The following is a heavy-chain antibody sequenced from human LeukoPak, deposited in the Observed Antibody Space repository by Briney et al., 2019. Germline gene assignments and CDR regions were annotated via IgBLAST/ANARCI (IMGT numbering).Heavy chain of an antibody. V-gene: IGHV1-69*05. J-gene: IGHJ4*02. D-gene: IGHD2-15*01. Sequence: GASVKVSCKASGYTFTSYGISWVRQAPGQGLEWMGRIIPIFGTANYAQKFQGRVTITTDESTSTAYMELSSLRSEDTAVYYCATEDVVVVAATLDYWGQGTLVTVSS. CDR3: ATEDVVVVAATLDY. CDR1: GYTFTSYG. CDR2: IIPIFGTA.